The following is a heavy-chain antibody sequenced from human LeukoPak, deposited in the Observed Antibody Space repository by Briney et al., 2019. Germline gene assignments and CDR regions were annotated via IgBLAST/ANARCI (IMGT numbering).Heavy chain of an antibody. CDR1: GFTFDDYG. CDR2: IRSKAYGGTT. V-gene: IGHV3-49*04. D-gene: IGHD3-16*01. CDR3: TRGKRGASTFGYYFDY. J-gene: IGHJ4*02. Sequence: GGSLRLSCAASGFTFDDYGMSWVRQAPGKGLEWVGFIRSKAYGGTTEYAASVKGRFTISRDDSKSIAYLQMNSLKSEDTAVYFCTRGKRGASTFGYYFDYWGQGTLVTVSS.